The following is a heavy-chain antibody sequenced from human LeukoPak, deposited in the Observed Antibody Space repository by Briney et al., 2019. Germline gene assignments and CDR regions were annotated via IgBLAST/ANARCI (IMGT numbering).Heavy chain of an antibody. Sequence: GGSLRLSCAASGFTFSDYYMSWIRQAPGKGLEWVSYISSSGSTIYYADSVKGRFTISRDNAKDSLYLQMNSLRAEDTAVYYCARDLATKNYYYMDVWGKGTTVTVSS. CDR1: GFTFSDYY. D-gene: IGHD5-12*01. V-gene: IGHV3-11*01. CDR3: ARDLATKNYYYMDV. J-gene: IGHJ6*03. CDR2: ISSSGSTI.